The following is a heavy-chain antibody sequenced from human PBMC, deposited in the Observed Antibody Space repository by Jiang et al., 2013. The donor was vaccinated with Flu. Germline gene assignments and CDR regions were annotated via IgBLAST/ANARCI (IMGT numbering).Heavy chain of an antibody. CDR3: ARVQGAARRPFDY. V-gene: IGHV4-34*01. CDR2: INHSGST. D-gene: IGHD6-6*01. J-gene: IGHJ4*02. Sequence: LLKPSETLSLTCAVYGGSFSGYYWSWIRQPPGKGLEWIGEINHSGSTNYNPSLKSRVTISVDTSKNQFSLKLSSVTAADTAVYYCARVQGAARRPFDYWGQGTLVTVSS. CDR1: GGSFSGYY.